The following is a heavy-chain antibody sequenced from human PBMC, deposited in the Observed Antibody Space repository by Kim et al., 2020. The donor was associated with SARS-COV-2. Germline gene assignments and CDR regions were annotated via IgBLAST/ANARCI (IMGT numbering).Heavy chain of an antibody. CDR1: GVTFSAYW. CDR2: ISSDGGET. J-gene: IGHJ4*02. V-gene: IGHV3-74*01. CDR3: TKGLGSAGDS. D-gene: IGHD6-25*01. Sequence: GGSLRLSCAASGVTFSAYWMHWVRQAPGKGLVWVSHISSDGGETTYADSVKGRFTISRDNAKNTLHLQMNSLRAEDTAMYYCTKGLGSAGDSWGPGTLVT.